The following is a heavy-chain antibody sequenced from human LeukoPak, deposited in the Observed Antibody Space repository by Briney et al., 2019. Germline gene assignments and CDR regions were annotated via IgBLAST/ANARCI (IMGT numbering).Heavy chain of an antibody. J-gene: IGHJ5*02. CDR1: GYIFNNYG. CDR3: ARGGGFLRVLTWFDP. D-gene: IGHD3-3*01. CDR2: ISGYNGKT. Sequence: WASVKVSCKASGYIFNNYGFHWVRQAPGQGLEWMGWISGYNGKTNYAQSFQGRVTMTTDTSTNTAYMELRSLRSDDTAVYFCARGGGFLRVLTWFDPWGQGTLVTVSS. V-gene: IGHV1-18*01.